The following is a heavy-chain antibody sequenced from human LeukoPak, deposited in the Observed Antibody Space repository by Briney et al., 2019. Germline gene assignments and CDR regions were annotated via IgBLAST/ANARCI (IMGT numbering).Heavy chain of an antibody. J-gene: IGHJ4*02. CDR3: ATSSGELLGREFDY. Sequence: ASVKVSDKVSGYTLTVLSMHWVRQAPGKGLEWMGGFDPEDGETIYAEKFQGRVTMTEDTSIETAYMELSSLRSEDTAVYYCATSSGELLGREFDYSGQGTLCTVSS. D-gene: IGHD1-26*01. CDR1: GYTLTVLS. CDR2: FDPEDGET. V-gene: IGHV1-24*01.